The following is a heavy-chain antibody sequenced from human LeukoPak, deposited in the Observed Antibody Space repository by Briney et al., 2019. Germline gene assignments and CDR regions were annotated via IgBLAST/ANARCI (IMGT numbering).Heavy chain of an antibody. CDR2: IDWDDDK. J-gene: IGHJ3*02. Sequence: SGPTQVKPTQTLTLTCTFSGFSLSTSGMCVSWIRQPPGKALEWLARIDWDDDKYYSTSLETRLTISKDTSKKQVVLTMTNMDPVDTATYYCARIRYSSGWYAFDIWGQGTMVTVSS. CDR3: ARIRYSSGWYAFDI. V-gene: IGHV2-70*11. CDR1: GFSLSTSGMC. D-gene: IGHD6-19*01.